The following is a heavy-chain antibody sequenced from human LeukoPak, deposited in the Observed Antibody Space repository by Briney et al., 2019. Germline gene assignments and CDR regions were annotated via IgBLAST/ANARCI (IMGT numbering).Heavy chain of an antibody. CDR1: GFSFSSTW. CDR2: INNDASST. Sequence: PGGSLRLSCAAFGFSFSSTWMHWVRQAPGKGLVWVSLINNDASSTTYADSVKGRFTISRDNAKNMVYLQMNSLRPEDTAVYYCTRAAGGSTGDYSYYYMDVWGKGTTVTISS. D-gene: IGHD7-27*01. J-gene: IGHJ6*03. V-gene: IGHV3-74*03. CDR3: TRAAGGSTGDYSYYYMDV.